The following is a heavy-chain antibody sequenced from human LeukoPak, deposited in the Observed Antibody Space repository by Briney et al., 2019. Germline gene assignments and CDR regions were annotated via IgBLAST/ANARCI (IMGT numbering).Heavy chain of an antibody. D-gene: IGHD3-3*01. J-gene: IGHJ4*02. CDR2: IGGSGGST. V-gene: IGHV3-23*01. CDR3: AKEGIEIFGVVTNERYFDY. Sequence: QPGGSLRLSCAASGFTFSSYAMSWVRQAPGKGLEWVSAIGGSGGSTYYADSVKGRFTISRDNSKNTLYLQMNSLRAEDTAVYYCAKEGIEIFGVVTNERYFDYWGQGTLVTVSS. CDR1: GFTFSSYA.